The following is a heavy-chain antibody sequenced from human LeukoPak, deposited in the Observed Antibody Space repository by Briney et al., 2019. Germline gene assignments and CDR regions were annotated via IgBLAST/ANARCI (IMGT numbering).Heavy chain of an antibody. Sequence: AGSLTLSCAASGFTISSNYNSWGRQPPPKGLVQESVIYGGGSTYYADSVMGRFTISREDSKNTLYLQRNSRRAEDTAVYYCARDTARGRYFYFYMDVWGKGTTVTVSS. CDR3: ARDTARGRYFYFYMDV. V-gene: IGHV3-53*01. D-gene: IGHD5-18*01. CDR2: IYGGGST. J-gene: IGHJ6*03. CDR1: GFTISSNY.